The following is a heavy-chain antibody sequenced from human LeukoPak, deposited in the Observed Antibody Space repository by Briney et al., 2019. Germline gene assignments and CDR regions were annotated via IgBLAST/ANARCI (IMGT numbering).Heavy chain of an antibody. CDR1: GFTVSRYW. CDR3: VRSNYGDYLGY. J-gene: IGHJ4*02. Sequence: HPGGSLRLSCVASGFTVSRYWMSWVRQAPGKRLEWVANIKEDGSDKYYVDSVKGRFTISRDNAKNTLYLQMNSLRAEDTAVYYCVRSNYGDYLGYWGQGTLVTVSS. V-gene: IGHV3-7*01. CDR2: IKEDGSDK. D-gene: IGHD4-17*01.